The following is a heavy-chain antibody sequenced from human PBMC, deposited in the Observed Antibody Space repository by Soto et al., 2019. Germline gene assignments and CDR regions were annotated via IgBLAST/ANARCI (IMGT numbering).Heavy chain of an antibody. Sequence: QVQLVESGGGVVQPGRSLRLSCAASGFTFSNYAMYWVRQAPGKWLEWVAVISYDGNNKYYADSVKGRFTISRDNSKNKLYQQMNSLRAEVTAEYYCARAGCDGGTCYTLVGLRYGMDVWGQGTTVTVSS. CDR3: ARAGCDGGTCYTLVGLRYGMDV. D-gene: IGHD2-15*01. V-gene: IGHV3-30-3*01. CDR1: GFTFSNYA. J-gene: IGHJ6*02. CDR2: ISYDGNNK.